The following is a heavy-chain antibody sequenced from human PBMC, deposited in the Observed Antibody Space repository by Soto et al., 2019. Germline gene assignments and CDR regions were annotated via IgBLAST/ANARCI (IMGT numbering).Heavy chain of an antibody. V-gene: IGHV3-23*01. CDR1: GFTFSSYA. CDR2: ISSTGGST. J-gene: IGHJ6*02. CDR3: AKGCSTTDCRGADGMDV. D-gene: IGHD2-2*01. Sequence: GGSLRLSCTASGFTFSSYAMTWVRQAPGKGLEWVSAISSTGGSTYYADSVKGRFTLSRDNSKNTLYLQLDSLRAEDTAVYYCAKGCSTTDCRGADGMDVWGRGTTVTVSS.